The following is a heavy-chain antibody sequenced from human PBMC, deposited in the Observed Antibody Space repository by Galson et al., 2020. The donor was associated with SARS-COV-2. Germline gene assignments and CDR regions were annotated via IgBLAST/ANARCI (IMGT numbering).Heavy chain of an antibody. V-gene: IGHV1-18*01. CDR2: ISAHNGNT. CDR3: ARGQTLTIYGVVVGRWFDP. CDR1: GYTFADYG. Sequence: ASVKVSCKASGYTFADYGISWVRQAPGQGLEWMGWISAHNGNTNYAQNLQDRVSMTTDTSTNTAYMELRSLRSDDTAVYYCARGQTLTIYGVVVGRWFDPWGQGTLVTVSS. J-gene: IGHJ5*02. D-gene: IGHD3-3*01.